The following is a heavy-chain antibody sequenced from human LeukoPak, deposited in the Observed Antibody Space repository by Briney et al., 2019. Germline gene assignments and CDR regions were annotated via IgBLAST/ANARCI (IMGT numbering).Heavy chain of an antibody. CDR2: ISSSSSYI. J-gene: IGHJ4*02. Sequence: PGGSLRLSCAASGFTFSSYSMNWVRQAPGKGLEWVSSISSSSSYIYYADSVKGRFTISRDNAKNSLYLQMNSLRAEDTAVYYCATEGLEMATILDYWGQGTLVTVSS. D-gene: IGHD5-24*01. CDR3: ATEGLEMATILDY. CDR1: GFTFSSYS. V-gene: IGHV3-21*04.